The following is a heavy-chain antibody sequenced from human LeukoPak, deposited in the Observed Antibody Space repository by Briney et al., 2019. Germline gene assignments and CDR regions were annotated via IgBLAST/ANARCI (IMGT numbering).Heavy chain of an antibody. Sequence: SETLSLTCSVSGGSISSYYWSWVRQPPGKGLEWIGYIYYTGSTNYNPSLKSRVTISVDTPKNQFSLKLTSVSAADTAIYYCVRQSRGNSVGFDYWGQGTLVTVSA. D-gene: IGHD4-23*01. CDR2: IYYTGST. CDR3: VRQSRGNSVGFDY. J-gene: IGHJ4*02. CDR1: GGSISSYY. V-gene: IGHV4-59*08.